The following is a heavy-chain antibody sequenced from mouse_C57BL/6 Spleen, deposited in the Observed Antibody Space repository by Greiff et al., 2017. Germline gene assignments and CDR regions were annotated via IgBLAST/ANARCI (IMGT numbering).Heavy chain of an antibody. J-gene: IGHJ3*01. V-gene: IGHV5-6*02. Sequence: DVKLVESGGDLVKPGGSLKLSCAASGFTFSSYGMSWVRQTPDKRLEWVATISSGGSYTYYPASVKGRFTISRVNAKNTLYLHISSLKAEDTAMYYCARHPLYDGYYGAYWGQGTLVTVSA. D-gene: IGHD2-3*01. CDR1: GFTFSSYG. CDR2: ISSGGSYT. CDR3: ARHPLYDGYYGAY.